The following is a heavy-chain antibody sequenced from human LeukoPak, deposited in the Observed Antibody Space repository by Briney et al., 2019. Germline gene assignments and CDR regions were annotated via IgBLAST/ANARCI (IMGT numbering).Heavy chain of an antibody. CDR3: ARDFSGGNPGGY. V-gene: IGHV1-69*04. Sequence: GASVKVSCKASGYTFTSYAISWVRQAPGQGLEWMGRIIPILGIANYAQKFQGRATITADKSTSTAYMELSSLRSEDTAVYYCARDFSGGNPGGYWGQGTLVTVSS. D-gene: IGHD4-23*01. CDR1: GYTFTSYA. CDR2: IIPILGIA. J-gene: IGHJ4*02.